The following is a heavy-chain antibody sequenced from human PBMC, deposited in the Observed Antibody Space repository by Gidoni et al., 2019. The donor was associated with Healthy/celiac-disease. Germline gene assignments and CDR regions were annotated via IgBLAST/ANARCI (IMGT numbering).Heavy chain of an antibody. CDR1: GFTFSNAW. J-gene: IGHJ4*02. V-gene: IGHV3-15*01. CDR2: IKSKTDGGKT. CDR3: TTDQSSDSSGYYYFDY. D-gene: IGHD3-22*01. Sequence: EVQLVESGGGLVKPGGSLRLSFAASGFTFSNAWLSWVRQAPGKGLEWVGRIKSKTDGGKTDYAAPVKGRFTISRDDSKNTLYLQMNSLKTEDTAVYYCTTDQSSDSSGYYYFDYWGQGTLVTVSS.